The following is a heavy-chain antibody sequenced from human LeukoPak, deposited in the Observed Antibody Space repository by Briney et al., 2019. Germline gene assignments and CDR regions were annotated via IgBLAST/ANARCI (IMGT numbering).Heavy chain of an antibody. J-gene: IGHJ3*02. CDR3: ARPRGRDDAFDI. CDR1: GFTFSYYY. CDR2: ISSSTSYT. Sequence: GGSLRPSCATSGFTFSYYYMSWIRQAPGKGLEWVSYISSSTSYTKYADSVKGRFTISRDNAKNSLYLQMNSLRAEDTAVYYCARPRGRDDAFDIWGQGTMVTVSS. D-gene: IGHD1-26*01. V-gene: IGHV3-11*06.